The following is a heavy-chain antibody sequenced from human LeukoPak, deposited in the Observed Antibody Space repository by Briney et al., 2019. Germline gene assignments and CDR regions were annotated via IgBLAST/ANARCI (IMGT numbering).Heavy chain of an antibody. CDR1: GYTFTSYD. J-gene: IGHJ4*02. V-gene: IGHV1-8*01. Sequence: GAPVKVSCKAPGYTFTSYDINWVRQATGQGLEWMGWMNPNSGNTGYAQKFQGRVTMTRNTSISTAYMELSSLRSEDTAVYYCARVVETPGTPLPLLLGNWGQGTLVTVSS. CDR2: MNPNSGNT. D-gene: IGHD2-2*01. CDR3: ARVVETPGTPLPLLLGN.